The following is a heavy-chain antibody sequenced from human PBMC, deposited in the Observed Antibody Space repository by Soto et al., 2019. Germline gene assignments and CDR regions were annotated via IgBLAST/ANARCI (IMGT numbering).Heavy chain of an antibody. CDR3: ARGVTAGVDY. CDR1: GYTLTELS. D-gene: IGHD1-26*01. J-gene: IGHJ4*02. CDR2: FDPEDGET. Sequence: SVKVTCKVSGYTLTELSMHWVRQAPGKGLEWMGGFDPEDGETIYAQKFQGRVTMTRDTSINTAYMELSSLTSDDTAFYYCARGVTAGVDYWGQGTLVTVS. V-gene: IGHV1-24*01.